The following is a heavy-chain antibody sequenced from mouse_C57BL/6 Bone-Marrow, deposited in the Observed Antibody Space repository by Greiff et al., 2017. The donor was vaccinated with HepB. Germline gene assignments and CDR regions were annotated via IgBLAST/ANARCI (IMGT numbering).Heavy chain of an antibody. CDR2: ISNGGGST. CDR1: GFTFSDYY. Sequence: EVQGVESGGGLVQPGGSLKLSCAASGFTFSDYYMYWVRQTPEKRLEWVAYISNGGGSTYYPDTVKGRFTISRDNAKNTLYLQMSRLKSEDTAMYYCARYYYGSSPYYAMDYWGQGTSVTVSS. J-gene: IGHJ4*01. D-gene: IGHD1-1*01. CDR3: ARYYYGSSPYYAMDY. V-gene: IGHV5-12*01.